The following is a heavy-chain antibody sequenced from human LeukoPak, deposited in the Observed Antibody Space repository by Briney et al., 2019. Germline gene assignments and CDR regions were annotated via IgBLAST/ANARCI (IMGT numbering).Heavy chain of an antibody. CDR3: ARPRYCSGGSCYGSLPY. CDR1: GYTFTSYD. Sequence: SVKVSCKASGYTFTSYDINWVRQAPGQGLEWMGRIIPILGIANYAQKFQGRVTITADKSTSTAYMELSSLRSEDTAVYYCARPRYCSGGSCYGSLPYWGQGTLVTVSS. CDR2: IIPILGIA. J-gene: IGHJ4*02. V-gene: IGHV1-69*04. D-gene: IGHD2-15*01.